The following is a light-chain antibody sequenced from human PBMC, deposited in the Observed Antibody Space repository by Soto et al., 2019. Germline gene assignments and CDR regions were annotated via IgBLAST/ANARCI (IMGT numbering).Light chain of an antibody. Sequence: QSVLTQPPSASGTPGQRVTISCSVSSSNIGSNYVYWYQQLPGTAPKLLIYRNNQRPSGVPDRFSGSKSGTSASLAISGLRSEDEADYYCSAWDDRLSGYVCGTGTKLPVL. CDR3: SAWDDRLSGYV. V-gene: IGLV1-47*01. CDR1: SSNIGSNY. CDR2: RNN. J-gene: IGLJ1*01.